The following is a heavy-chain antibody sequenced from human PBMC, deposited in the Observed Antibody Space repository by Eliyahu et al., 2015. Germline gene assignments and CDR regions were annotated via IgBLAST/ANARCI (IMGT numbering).Heavy chain of an antibody. V-gene: IGHV4-59*01. CDR2: IYYSGIT. CDR1: GGXMGSYY. Sequence: QVQLQESGPGLVKPSETLSLTCSVSGGXMGSYYWSWIRQPPGKGLEWIAYIYYSGITDYNPSLKSRVTVSVDTSKNQFSLTLSSVTAADTAVYYCARVSSGTYYDYYFDFWGQGALVTVSS. CDR3: ARVSSGTYYDYYFDF. D-gene: IGHD1-26*01. J-gene: IGHJ4*02.